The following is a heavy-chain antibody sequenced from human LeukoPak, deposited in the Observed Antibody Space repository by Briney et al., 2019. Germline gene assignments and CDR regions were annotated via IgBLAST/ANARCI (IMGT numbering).Heavy chain of an antibody. CDR2: IIPIFGTA. Sequence: SVKVSCKASGGTFSSYAISWVRQAPGQGLQWMGGIIPIFGTANYAQKFQGRVTITADESTSTAYMELSSLRSEDTAVYYCARDYLEYGDYGHGTWGQGTLVTVSS. CDR1: GGTFSSYA. V-gene: IGHV1-69*13. J-gene: IGHJ5*02. CDR3: ARDYLEYGDYGHGT. D-gene: IGHD4-17*01.